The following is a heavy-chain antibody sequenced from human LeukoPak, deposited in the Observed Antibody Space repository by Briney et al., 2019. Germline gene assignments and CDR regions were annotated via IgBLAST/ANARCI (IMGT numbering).Heavy chain of an antibody. J-gene: IGHJ4*02. CDR2: IWYDGSNK. Sequence: PGGSLRLSCAASGFTFSGYGMHWVRQAPGKGLEWVAVIWYDGSNKYYADSLKGRFTISRDNSKNTLYLQMNSLRAEDTAVYYCTRGTVPGLATTYGTYFDSWGQGTLVTVSS. D-gene: IGHD5-12*01. CDR1: GFTFSGYG. CDR3: TRGTVPGLATTYGTYFDS. V-gene: IGHV3-33*01.